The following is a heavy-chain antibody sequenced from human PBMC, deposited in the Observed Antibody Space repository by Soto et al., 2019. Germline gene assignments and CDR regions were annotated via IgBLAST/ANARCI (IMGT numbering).Heavy chain of an antibody. CDR1: GGTFSSYA. CDR3: AKDPVCFGEPRGRGPFDY. V-gene: IGHV1-69*01. Sequence: QVQLVQSGAEVKKPGSSVKVSCKASGGTFSSYAISWVRQAPGQGLEWMGGIIPIFGTANYAQKFQGRVTSTADESTSTAYMELSSLRSEDTAVYYCAKDPVCFGEPRGRGPFDYWGQGTLVTVSS. CDR2: IIPIFGTA. D-gene: IGHD3-10*01. J-gene: IGHJ4*02.